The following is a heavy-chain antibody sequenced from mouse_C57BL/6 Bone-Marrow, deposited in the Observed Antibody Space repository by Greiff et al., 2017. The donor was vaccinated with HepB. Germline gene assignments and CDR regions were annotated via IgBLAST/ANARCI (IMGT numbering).Heavy chain of an antibody. D-gene: IGHD1-2*01. V-gene: IGHV1-64*01. J-gene: IGHJ3*01. Sequence: QVQLQQPGAELVKPGASVKLSCKASGYTFTSYWMHWVKQRPGQGLEWIGMIHPNSGSTNYNEKFKSKATLTVDKSSSTAYMQLSSLTAEDSAVYYCALTYRRRFAYWGQGTLVTVSA. CDR3: ALTYRRRFAY. CDR2: IHPNSGST. CDR1: GYTFTSYW.